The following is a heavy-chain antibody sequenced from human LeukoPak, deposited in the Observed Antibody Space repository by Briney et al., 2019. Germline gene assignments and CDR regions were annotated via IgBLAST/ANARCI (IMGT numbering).Heavy chain of an antibody. CDR1: GGSISSSGYY. V-gene: IGHV4-39*01. Sequence: PSETLSLTCAVSGGSISSSGYYWAWIRQPPGRGLEWIATIYYNGNTYYNPSLKSRVTISIDTSKNQFSLKLSSVTAADTAVYYCARLTPSPAFDYWGQGTLVTVSS. J-gene: IGHJ4*02. CDR3: ARLTPSPAFDY. CDR2: IYYNGNT.